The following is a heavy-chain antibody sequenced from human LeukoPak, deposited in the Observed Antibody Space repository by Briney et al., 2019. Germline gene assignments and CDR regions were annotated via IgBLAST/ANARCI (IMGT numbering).Heavy chain of an antibody. D-gene: IGHD3-10*01. V-gene: IGHV4-59*08. CDR3: ARRSHRDYFDY. Sequence: TSETLSLTCTVSGGSISSYYWSWIRQPPGKGLEWIGYIYYSGSTNYNPSLKSRVTKSVDTSKNQFTLKLSSVTAADTAVYYCARRSHRDYFDYWGQGTLVTVSS. J-gene: IGHJ4*02. CDR1: GGSISSYY. CDR2: IYYSGST.